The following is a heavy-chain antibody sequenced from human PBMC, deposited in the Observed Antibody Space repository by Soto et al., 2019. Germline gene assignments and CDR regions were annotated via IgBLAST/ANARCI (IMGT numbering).Heavy chain of an antibody. CDR2: ISGSGGST. CDR3: AKTRIAVAGTTLAPDY. CDR1: GFTFSSYA. Sequence: PGGSPRLSCAASGFTFSSYAMSWVRQAPGKGLEWVSAISGSGGSTYYADSVKGRFTISRDNSKNTLYLQMNSLRAEDTAVYYCAKTRIAVAGTTLAPDYWGQGTLVTVSS. J-gene: IGHJ4*02. D-gene: IGHD6-19*01. V-gene: IGHV3-23*01.